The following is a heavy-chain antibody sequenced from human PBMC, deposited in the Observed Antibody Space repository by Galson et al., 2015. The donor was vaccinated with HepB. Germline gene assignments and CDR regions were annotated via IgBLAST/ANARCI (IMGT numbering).Heavy chain of an antibody. V-gene: IGHV4-39*01. CDR2: IYYSGST. J-gene: IGHJ4*02. Sequence: TLSLTCAVSGGSISSSSYYWGWIRQPPGKGLEWIGGIYYSGSTYYNPSLKSRVTISVDTSKNQFSLKLSSVTAADTAVYYCARLGYCSSTSCPTYFDYWGQGTLVTVSS. D-gene: IGHD2-2*01. CDR3: ARLGYCSSTSCPTYFDY. CDR1: GGSISSSSYY.